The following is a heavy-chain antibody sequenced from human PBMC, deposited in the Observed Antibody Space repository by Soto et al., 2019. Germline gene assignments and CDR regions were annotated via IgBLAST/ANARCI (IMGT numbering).Heavy chain of an antibody. Sequence: ASVKVSCKASGYTFTSYGISWVRQAPGQGLEWMGWISAYNGNTNYAQKLQGRVTMTTDTSTSTAYMELRSLRSDDTAVYYCARDHSTGYCISTSCYSVHWFDPWGQGTLVTVSS. V-gene: IGHV1-18*01. D-gene: IGHD2-2*01. CDR2: ISAYNGNT. CDR1: GYTFTSYG. CDR3: ARDHSTGYCISTSCYSVHWFDP. J-gene: IGHJ5*02.